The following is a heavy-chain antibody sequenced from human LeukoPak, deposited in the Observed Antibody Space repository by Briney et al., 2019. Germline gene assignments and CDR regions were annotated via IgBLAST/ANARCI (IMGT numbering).Heavy chain of an antibody. V-gene: IGHV3-23*01. CDR2: ISGSGGST. CDR1: GFTFSSYA. D-gene: IGHD3-22*01. J-gene: IGHJ4*02. CDR3: AKDQQYYYDSSPSFDY. Sequence: GGSLRLSCAASGFTFSSYAMSWVRQAPGKGLEWVSAISGSGGSTYYADSVKGRFTISRDNSKNTLYLQMNSLRAEDTAVYYCAKDQQYYYDSSPSFDYWGQGTLVTVSS.